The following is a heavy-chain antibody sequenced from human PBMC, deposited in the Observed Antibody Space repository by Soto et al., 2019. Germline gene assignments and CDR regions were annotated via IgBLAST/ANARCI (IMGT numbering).Heavy chain of an antibody. CDR2: ISAYNGNT. D-gene: IGHD4-17*01. V-gene: IGHV1-18*01. J-gene: IGHJ5*02. Sequence: ASVKVSCKASGYTFTSYGISWVRQAPGQGLEWMGWISAYNGNTSYAQKLQGRVTMTTDTSTSTAYMGLRSLRSDDTAVYYCARTRAFPTVTTFMDLDWFDPWGQGTLVTVSS. CDR1: GYTFTSYG. CDR3: ARTRAFPTVTTFMDLDWFDP.